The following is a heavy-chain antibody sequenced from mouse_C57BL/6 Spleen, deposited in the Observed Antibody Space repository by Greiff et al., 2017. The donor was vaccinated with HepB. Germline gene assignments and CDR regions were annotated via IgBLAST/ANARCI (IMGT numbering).Heavy chain of an antibody. CDR2: INPNNGGT. Sequence: EVQLQQSGPELVKPGASVKISCKASGYTFTDYYMNWVKQSHGKSLEWIGDINPNNGGTSYNQKFKGKATLTVDKSSSTAYMEIRSLTSADSAVYYFARRGYDGLYYYAMDYWGQGTSVTVSS. J-gene: IGHJ4*01. D-gene: IGHD2-3*01. CDR1: GYTFTDYY. V-gene: IGHV1-26*01. CDR3: ARRGYDGLYYYAMDY.